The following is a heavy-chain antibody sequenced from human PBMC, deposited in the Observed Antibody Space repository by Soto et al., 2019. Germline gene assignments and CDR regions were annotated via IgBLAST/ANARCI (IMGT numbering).Heavy chain of an antibody. J-gene: IGHJ6*02. CDR2: ISADNGNT. D-gene: IGHD6-6*01. CDR3: ARVYVSDRPPNGTDV. Sequence: ASVKGSCKASGYTFTNYGIDWVRQAPGQGLEWMGWISADNGNTIYAQKLQGRVTMTADTSTSTAYMELRSLRSDDTAVYYCARVYVSDRPPNGTDVWGQGTTVTVSS. V-gene: IGHV1-18*01. CDR1: GYTFTNYG.